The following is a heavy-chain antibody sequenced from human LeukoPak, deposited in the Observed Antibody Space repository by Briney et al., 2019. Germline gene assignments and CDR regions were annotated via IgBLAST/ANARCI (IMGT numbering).Heavy chain of an antibody. J-gene: IGHJ6*03. CDR2: ISSSGSTI. D-gene: IGHD3-16*01. CDR3: AKPRSFTDYYYYMDV. CDR1: GFTFSSYE. V-gene: IGHV3-48*03. Sequence: PGGSLRLSCAASGFTFSSYEMNWVRQAPGKGLEWASYISSSGSTIYYADSVKGRFTISRDNSKNTLYLQMNSLRPEDTALYYRAKPRSFTDYYYYMDVWGKGTTVTISS.